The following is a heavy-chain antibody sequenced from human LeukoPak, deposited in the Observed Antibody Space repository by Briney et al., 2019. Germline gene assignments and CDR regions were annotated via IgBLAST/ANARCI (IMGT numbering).Heavy chain of an antibody. CDR2: IWYEGSKN. CDR3: ARDSSGSCDY. V-gene: IGHV3-33*01. Sequence: GGSLRLPCAASGFTFSSYAMHWVRQAPGKGLEWVAIIWYEGSKNYYGDSVKGRFTISRDNSKNTLYLQMNSLRAEDTAVYYCARDSSGSCDYWGQGTQVTVSS. D-gene: IGHD1-26*01. CDR1: GFTFSSYA. J-gene: IGHJ4*02.